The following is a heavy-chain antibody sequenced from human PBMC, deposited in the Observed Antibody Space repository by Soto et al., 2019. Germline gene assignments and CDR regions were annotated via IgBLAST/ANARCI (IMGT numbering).Heavy chain of an antibody. Sequence: GGSLRLSCAASGFTFSSYAMSWVRQAPGKGLEWVSAISGSGGSTYYADSVKGRFTISRDNSKNTLYLQMNSLRAEDTAVYYCAKGGRAAHHYYYGMDVWGQGTTVTVSS. J-gene: IGHJ6*02. CDR2: ISGSGGST. V-gene: IGHV3-23*01. D-gene: IGHD6-6*01. CDR1: GFTFSSYA. CDR3: AKGGRAAHHYYYGMDV.